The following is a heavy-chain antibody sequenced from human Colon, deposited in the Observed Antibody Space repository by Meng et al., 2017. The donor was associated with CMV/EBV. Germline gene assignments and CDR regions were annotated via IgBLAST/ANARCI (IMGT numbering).Heavy chain of an antibody. J-gene: IGHJ4*02. CDR2: ISSSGSTI. V-gene: IGHV3-48*03. CDR1: GFTFSNHE. CDR3: AKQGGITIFGVVTPFDY. Sequence: GGSLRLSCAASGFTFSNHEMHWVRQAPGKGLEWVAYISSSGSTIYYADSVKGRFTISRDNGKNSLYLQLNSLRAEDTAIYYCAKQGGITIFGVVTPFDYWGQGTLVTVSS. D-gene: IGHD3-3*01.